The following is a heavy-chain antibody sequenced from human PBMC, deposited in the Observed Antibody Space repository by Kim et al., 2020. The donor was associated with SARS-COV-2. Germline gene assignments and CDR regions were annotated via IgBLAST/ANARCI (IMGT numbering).Heavy chain of an antibody. CDR2: IYYSGST. V-gene: IGHV4-59*01. CDR1: GGSISSYY. CDR3: ARSGGYYDILTGYPYWYFDL. D-gene: IGHD3-9*01. Sequence: SETLSLTCTVSGGSISSYYWSWIRQPPGKGLEWIGYIYYSGSTNYNPSLKSRVTISVDTSKNQFSLKLSSVTAADTAVYYCARSGGYYDILTGYPYWYFDLWGRGTLVTVSS. J-gene: IGHJ2*01.